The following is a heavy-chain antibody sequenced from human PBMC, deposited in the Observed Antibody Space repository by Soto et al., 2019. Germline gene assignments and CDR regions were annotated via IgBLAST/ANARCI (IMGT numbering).Heavy chain of an antibody. CDR2: ISYDGSNK. J-gene: IGHJ4*02. D-gene: IGHD2-21*02. CDR1: GFTFSSYG. V-gene: IGHV3-30*18. Sequence: QVQLVESGGGVVQPGRSLRLSCAASGFTFSSYGMHWVRQAPGKGLEWVAVISYDGSNKYYADSVKGRFTISRDNSKNTLYLQMNSLRAEDTAVYYCAKGDGSIVVVTAPPSFDYWGQGTLVTVSS. CDR3: AKGDGSIVVVTAPPSFDY.